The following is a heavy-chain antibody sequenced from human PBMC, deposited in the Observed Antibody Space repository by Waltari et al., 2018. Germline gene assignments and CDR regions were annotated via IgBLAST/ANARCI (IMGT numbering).Heavy chain of an antibody. CDR2: IYHSGST. J-gene: IGHJ4*02. CDR1: GYSISSGYY. D-gene: IGHD2-15*01. Sequence: QVQLQESGPGLVKPSETLSLTCAVSGYSISSGYYWGWIRQPPGKGLEWIGSIYHSGSTYYNPSLKSRVTISVDTSKTQFSLKLSSVAAADTAVYYCARDGSWNQPLDYWGQGTLVTVSS. V-gene: IGHV4-38-2*02. CDR3: ARDGSWNQPLDY.